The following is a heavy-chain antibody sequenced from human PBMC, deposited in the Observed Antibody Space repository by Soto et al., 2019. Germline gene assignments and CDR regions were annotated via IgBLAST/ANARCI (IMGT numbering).Heavy chain of an antibody. CDR3: AKDRFDP. CDR1: GFTFRSHA. J-gene: IGHJ5*02. CDR2: ISGGGSSI. V-gene: IGHV3-23*01. Sequence: EVKLLESGGGLVQPGGSLRLSCAASGFTFRSHAMTWVRQAPGKGLEWVSAISGGGSSIYYADSVKGRFTISRDNSKNTLNLQITSLTADDTAVYYCAKDRFDPWGQGTLVTVSS.